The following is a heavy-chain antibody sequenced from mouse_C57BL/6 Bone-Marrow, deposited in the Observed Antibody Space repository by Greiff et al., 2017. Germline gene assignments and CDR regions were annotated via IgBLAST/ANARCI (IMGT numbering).Heavy chain of an antibody. V-gene: IGHV1-63*01. Sequence: QVQLQQSGAELVRPGTSVKMSCKASGYTFTNYWIGWAKQRPGHGLEWIGDIYPGGGYTNYNEKFKGKATLTADKSSSTAYMQFSSLTSEDSAIYYCARSGDSLYYAMDYWGQGTSVTVSS. CDR1: GYTFTNYW. J-gene: IGHJ4*01. D-gene: IGHD6-2*01. CDR3: ARSGDSLYYAMDY. CDR2: IYPGGGYT.